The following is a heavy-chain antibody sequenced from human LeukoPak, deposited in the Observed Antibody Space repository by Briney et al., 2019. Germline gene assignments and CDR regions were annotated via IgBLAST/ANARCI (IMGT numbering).Heavy chain of an antibody. CDR1: GYTVTSYG. CDR3: ARYCVGGSCYSRELDY. J-gene: IGHJ4*02. D-gene: IGHD2-15*01. Sequence: AVKVSCKASGYTVTSYGIRWVRQAPGQGREWMGWISYYNDNTNYAQILQGRVTMTTDTSTSTAYMELRSLRPDDTAVYYCARYCVGGSCYSRELDYWGQGTLVTVSS. V-gene: IGHV1-18*01. CDR2: ISYYNDNT.